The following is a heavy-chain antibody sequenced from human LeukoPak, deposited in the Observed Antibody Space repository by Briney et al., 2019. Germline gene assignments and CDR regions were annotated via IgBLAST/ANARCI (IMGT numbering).Heavy chain of an antibody. D-gene: IGHD2-2*01. J-gene: IGHJ6*02. Sequence: GGSLRLSCAASGLTVSSNYMSWVRQAPGKGLEWVSVTYSGGNTYYADSVEGRFTISRDNAKNSLYLQMNSLRAEDTAVYYCARDAIVVVPAAKGPYYYYGMDVWGQGTTVTVSS. CDR3: ARDAIVVVPAAKGPYYYYGMDV. CDR2: TYSGGNT. CDR1: GLTVSSNY. V-gene: IGHV3-53*01.